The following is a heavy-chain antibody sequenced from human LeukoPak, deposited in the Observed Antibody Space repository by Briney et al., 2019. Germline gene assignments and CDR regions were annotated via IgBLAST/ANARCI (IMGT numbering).Heavy chain of an antibody. CDR1: GYTFTNYY. J-gene: IGHJ4*02. D-gene: IGHD1-26*01. Sequence: ASVKVSCKTSGYTFTNYYIHWVRQAPGQGLEWMGRIDPNTGGTKSAKNFQGRVTMTRDTSISTAYMALSGLRSDDTAVYYCASLYDIVGTTVDYWGQGTLSPSPQ. V-gene: IGHV1-2*06. CDR3: ASLYDIVGTTVDY. CDR2: IDPNTGGT.